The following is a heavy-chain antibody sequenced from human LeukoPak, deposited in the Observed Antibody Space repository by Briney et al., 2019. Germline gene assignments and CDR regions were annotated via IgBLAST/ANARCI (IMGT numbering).Heavy chain of an antibody. V-gene: IGHV3-74*01. Sequence: PGGSLRLSCEASGFTISSYWMHWVRQAPGKGLVWVSRIKSDGSDTSYADSVKGRFIISRDNAKNTLYLQMNSLRAEDTAIYYCAREIAVPGAQFDPWGQGTLVTVS. CDR1: GFTISSYW. D-gene: IGHD6-19*01. CDR3: AREIAVPGAQFDP. J-gene: IGHJ5*02. CDR2: IKSDGSDT.